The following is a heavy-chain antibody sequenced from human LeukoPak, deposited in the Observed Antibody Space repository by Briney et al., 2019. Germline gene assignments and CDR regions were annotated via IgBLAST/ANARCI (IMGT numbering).Heavy chain of an antibody. Sequence: PGGSLRLSCAASGFTFSSYAMHWVRQAPGKGLEYVSAISSNGGSTCYANSVKGRFTISRDNSKNTLYLQMGSLRAEDMAVYYCARDREGYYFDYWGQGTLVTVSS. CDR3: ARDREGYYFDY. J-gene: IGHJ4*02. D-gene: IGHD1-26*01. CDR2: ISSNGGST. CDR1: GFTFSSYA. V-gene: IGHV3-64*01.